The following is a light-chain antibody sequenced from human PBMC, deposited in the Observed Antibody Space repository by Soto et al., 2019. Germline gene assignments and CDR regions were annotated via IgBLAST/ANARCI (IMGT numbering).Light chain of an antibody. J-gene: IGKJ5*01. CDR2: RAS. V-gene: IGKV3-20*01. Sequence: EMVLTQSPGNLSLSPGERATLSCRASQSVSRNFLDWYQQKPGQTPRLLIYRASSRATGIPDRFSGSGSGTDLELTISILEPEDFAVYYCQQYSDSPITFGQGTRLEI. CDR3: QQYSDSPIT. CDR1: QSVSRNF.